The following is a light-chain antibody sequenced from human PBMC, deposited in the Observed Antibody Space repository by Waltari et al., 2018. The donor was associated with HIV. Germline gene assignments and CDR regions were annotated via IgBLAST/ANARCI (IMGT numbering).Light chain of an antibody. CDR1: SSNIGSKS. CDR3: AAWDDSLDAWV. V-gene: IGLV1-44*01. Sequence: QSVLTQPPSASGTPGKRVTISCSGSSSNIGSKSVNWFQQVPGTAPKLLMDSDNQRPSGVPDRFACSKSGTSDALAISGLQSEDEADYYCAAWDDSLDAWVFGGGTRLTVL. J-gene: IGLJ3*02. CDR2: SDN.